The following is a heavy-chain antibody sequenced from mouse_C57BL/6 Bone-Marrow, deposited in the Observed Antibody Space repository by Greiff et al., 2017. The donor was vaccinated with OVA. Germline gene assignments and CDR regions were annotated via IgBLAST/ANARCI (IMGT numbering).Heavy chain of an antibody. V-gene: IGHV1-64*01. J-gene: IGHJ1*03. Sequence: QVQLQQPGAELVKPGASVKLSCKTSGYTFTSYWMHWVKQRPGQGLEWIGMIHPNSGRTNYNEKFKSKATLTVDNSSSTAYMQLSSLTSEDSSVYYCARGGFYYSNYVGWYFDVWGTGTTVTVSS. CDR2: IHPNSGRT. D-gene: IGHD2-5*01. CDR1: GYTFTSYW. CDR3: ARGGFYYSNYVGWYFDV.